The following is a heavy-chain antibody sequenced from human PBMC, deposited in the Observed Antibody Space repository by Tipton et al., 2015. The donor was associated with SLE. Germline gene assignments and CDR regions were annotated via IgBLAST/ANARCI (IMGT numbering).Heavy chain of an antibody. J-gene: IGHJ5*02. CDR1: GGSISGYY. V-gene: IGHV4-34*01. Sequence: TLSLTCTVSGGSISGYYWSWIRQPPGKGLEWIGEINHSGSTNYNPSLKSRVTISVDTSKNQFSLKLSSVTAADTAVDYCARGGKWFDPWGQGTLVTVSS. CDR2: INHSGST. CDR3: ARGGKWFDP.